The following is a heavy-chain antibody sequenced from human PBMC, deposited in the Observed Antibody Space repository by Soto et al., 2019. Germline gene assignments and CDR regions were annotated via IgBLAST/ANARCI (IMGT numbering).Heavy chain of an antibody. CDR1: GFTFSSYG. J-gene: IGHJ4*02. Sequence: QVQLVESGGGVVQPGRSLRLSCAASGFTFSSYGMHWVRQAPGKGLEWVAVISYDGSNKYYADSVKGRFTISRDNSKNTLYLQMNSLRAEDTAVYYCAKDKRLYFDYWGQGTLVTVSS. V-gene: IGHV3-30*18. CDR3: AKDKRLYFDY. CDR2: ISYDGSNK.